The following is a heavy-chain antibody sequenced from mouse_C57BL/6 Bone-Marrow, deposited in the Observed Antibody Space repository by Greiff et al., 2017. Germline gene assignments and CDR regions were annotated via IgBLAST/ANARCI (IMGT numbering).Heavy chain of an antibody. D-gene: IGHD2-4*01. CDR3: ARNYDYDTGYYAMDY. J-gene: IGHJ4*01. CDR1: GFSLTSYG. Sequence: QVQLKQSGPGLVQPSQSLSITCTVSGFSLTSYGVHWVRQSPGKGLEWLGVIWSGGSTDYNAAFISRLSISKDNSKRQVFFKMNSLQADDTAIYYCARNYDYDTGYYAMDYWGQGTSVTVSS. V-gene: IGHV2-2*01. CDR2: IWSGGST.